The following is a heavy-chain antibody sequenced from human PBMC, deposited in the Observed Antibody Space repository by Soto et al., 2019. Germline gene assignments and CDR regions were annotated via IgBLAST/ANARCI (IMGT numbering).Heavy chain of an antibody. J-gene: IGHJ5*02. D-gene: IGHD2-15*01. CDR2: IHYSGSD. Sequence: SDALSLTCTFSGISIIGYYLTWIRHSPERGLEWIGYIHYSGSDNYHPSPNSRPTMSVDRSKSQFSMRLASVTDEDKGVYYCARGVGGSGLNWFDPWGQGNLAPVSS. CDR1: GISIIGYY. V-gene: IGHV4-59*12. CDR3: ARGVGGSGLNWFDP.